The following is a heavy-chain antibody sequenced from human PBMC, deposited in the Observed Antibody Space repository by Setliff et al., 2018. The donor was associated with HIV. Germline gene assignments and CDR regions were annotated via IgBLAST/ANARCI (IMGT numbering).Heavy chain of an antibody. Sequence: ASVKVSCKASGSTFSSYAFHWVRQAPGQGLEWMGWINTGNGNTKYSQKFQDRVTITRDTSASTGYMEVNSLRPEDTAVYYCARDRIPKRGYTYREPDFDSWGQGTLVTVSS. D-gene: IGHD3-16*02. V-gene: IGHV1-3*04. CDR2: INTGNGNT. J-gene: IGHJ4*02. CDR1: GSTFSSYA. CDR3: ARDRIPKRGYTYREPDFDS.